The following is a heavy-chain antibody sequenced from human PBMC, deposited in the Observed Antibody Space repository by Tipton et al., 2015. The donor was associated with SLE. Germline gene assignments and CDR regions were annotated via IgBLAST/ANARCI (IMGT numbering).Heavy chain of an antibody. J-gene: IGHJ4*02. V-gene: IGHV4-39*07. Sequence: TLSLTCFVSGDSISSSTYSWAWIRQPPGKGPEWIGTIYYSGSTYYYPSLKSRITISVDTSKNQFSLEVRSVTAADTAVYYCVRLRSKVLIDYWGQGTLVTVSS. CDR2: IYYSGST. CDR3: VRLRSKVLIDY. CDR1: GDSISSSTYS. D-gene: IGHD2-8*01.